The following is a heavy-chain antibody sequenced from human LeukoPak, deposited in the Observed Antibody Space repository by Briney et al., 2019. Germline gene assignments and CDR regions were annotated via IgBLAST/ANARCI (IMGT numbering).Heavy chain of an antibody. D-gene: IGHD2-2*01. V-gene: IGHV4-39*07. CDR3: ARGSLRDIVVVPAATIFDY. J-gene: IGHJ4*02. CDR2: INHSGST. Sequence: SETLSLTCTVSGGSISSSSYYWSWIRQPPGKGLEWIGEINHSGSTNYNPSLKSRVTVSVDTSKNQFSLKLSSVTAADTAVYYCARGSLRDIVVVPAATIFDYWGQGTLVTVSS. CDR1: GGSISSSSYY.